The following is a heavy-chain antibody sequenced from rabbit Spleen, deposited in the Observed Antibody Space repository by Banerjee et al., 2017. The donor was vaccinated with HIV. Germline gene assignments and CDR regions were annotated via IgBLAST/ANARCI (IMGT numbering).Heavy chain of an antibody. J-gene: IGHJ3*01. CDR1: GFDFSDYG. CDR3: ARDLVAVIGWNFSL. D-gene: IGHD1-1*01. Sequence: QLVESGGGLVQPGGSLKLSCKASGFDFSDYGVTWVRQAPGKGLEWIACINTATGKAVYASWAKGRFTISKTSSTTVTLQMTSLTAADRATYFCARDLVAVIGWNFSLWGQGTLVTVS. V-gene: IGHV1S45*01. CDR2: INTATGKA.